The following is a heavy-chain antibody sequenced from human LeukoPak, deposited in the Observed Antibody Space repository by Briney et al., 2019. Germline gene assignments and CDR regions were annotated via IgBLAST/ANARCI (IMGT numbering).Heavy chain of an antibody. CDR1: GFTFSDYV. Sequence: GGSLRLSCSASGFTFSDYVMYWVRQAPGKGLEYVSAISSNGGNTYYADSVKGRFTISRDNSKNTLYLQMRSLRAEDTAVYYCVNNYGSGSRYFDYWGQGTLVTASS. CDR3: VNNYGSGSRYFDY. V-gene: IGHV3-64D*09. J-gene: IGHJ4*02. D-gene: IGHD3-10*01. CDR2: ISSNGGNT.